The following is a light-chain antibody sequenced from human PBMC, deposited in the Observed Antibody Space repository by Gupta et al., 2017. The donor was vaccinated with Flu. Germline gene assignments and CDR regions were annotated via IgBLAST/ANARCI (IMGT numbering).Light chain of an antibody. J-gene: IGLJ1*01. V-gene: IGLV1-40*01. Sequence: QSVLMHPPSVSGAPGPRFTIFCTRSSSNIGERYDVHWYQQLPGKAPKFLIYGNNDRPSGVPDRFSVSKSGTSASMAITGLQPEDEADYYCQSYDSSMSGYLFGTGTRVTVL. CDR2: GNN. CDR3: QSYDSSMSGYL. CDR1: SSNIGERYD.